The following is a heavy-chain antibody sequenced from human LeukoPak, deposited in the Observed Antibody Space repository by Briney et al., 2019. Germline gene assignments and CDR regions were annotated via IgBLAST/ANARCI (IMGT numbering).Heavy chain of an antibody. V-gene: IGHV4-59*01. Sequence: PSETLSLTCTVSGGSISSYYWSWIRQAPGKGLEWIGYIYYRGSTNYNPSLKSRVTISVDTSKNQFSLKLSSVTAADTAVYYCARSPENIAAAGTENWFDPWGQGTLVTVSS. D-gene: IGHD6-13*01. CDR2: IYYRGST. CDR3: ARSPENIAAAGTENWFDP. J-gene: IGHJ5*02. CDR1: GGSISSYY.